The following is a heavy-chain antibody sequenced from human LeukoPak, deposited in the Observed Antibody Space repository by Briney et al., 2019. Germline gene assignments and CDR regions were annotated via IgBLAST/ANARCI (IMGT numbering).Heavy chain of an antibody. Sequence: GGSLRLSCAASGFTFSSYWMHWVRQAPGKGLVWVSRINSDGSSTSYADSVKGRFTISRDNSKSTLYLQMNSLRAEDTALYYCAKDTWQFAPDYYYYMDVWGKGTTVTVSS. CDR1: GFTFSSYW. CDR3: AKDTWQFAPDYYYYMDV. D-gene: IGHD2-21*01. J-gene: IGHJ6*03. CDR2: INSDGSST. V-gene: IGHV3-74*01.